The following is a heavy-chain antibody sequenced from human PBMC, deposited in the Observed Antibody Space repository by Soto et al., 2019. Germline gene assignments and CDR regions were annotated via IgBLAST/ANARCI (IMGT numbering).Heavy chain of an antibody. D-gene: IGHD3-9*01. CDR2: IWYDGSNK. CDR3: ARGLTGYDILTGYSRGFYYYGMDV. CDR1: GFTFSSYG. Sequence: ESGGGVVQPGRSLRLSCAASGFTFSSYGVHWVRQAPGRGLEWVAVIWYDGSNKYSADSVKGRFTISRDNSKNTLYLQMDSLRAEDTAVYYCARGLTGYDILTGYSRGFYYYGMDVWGQGTTVTVSS. J-gene: IGHJ6*02. V-gene: IGHV3-33*01.